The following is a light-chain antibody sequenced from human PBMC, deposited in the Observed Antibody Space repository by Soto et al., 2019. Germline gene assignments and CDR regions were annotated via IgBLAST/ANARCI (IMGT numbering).Light chain of an antibody. CDR1: QTISSW. V-gene: IGKV1-5*01. CDR2: DAS. J-gene: IGKJ1*01. Sequence: DIQMTQSPSTLPASVGDRVTITCRASQTISSWLAWYQQKPGKAPDLLIYDASRLAGGVPSRFSGSESGTEFTLTIGSLQPDDFATYYYQQYNSYPWTFGQGTKVDIK. CDR3: QQYNSYPWT.